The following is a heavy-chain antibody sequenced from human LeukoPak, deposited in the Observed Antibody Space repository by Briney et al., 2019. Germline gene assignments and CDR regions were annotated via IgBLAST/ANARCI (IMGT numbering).Heavy chain of an antibody. D-gene: IGHD3-10*01. CDR3: ARFNRFGELFSDY. CDR1: AYIFTSYS. Sequence: GESLKISCKGSAYIFTSYSIVCMRQLPGKGMEWMAIIYPGDSDTIYSPSFQAQVTISADKSISTAYLQWSSLKASDTAMYYCARFNRFGELFSDYWGQGTLVTVSS. CDR2: IYPGDSDT. V-gene: IGHV5-51*01. J-gene: IGHJ4*02.